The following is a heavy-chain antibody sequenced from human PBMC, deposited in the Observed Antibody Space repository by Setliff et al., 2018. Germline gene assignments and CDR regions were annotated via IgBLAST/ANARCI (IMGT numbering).Heavy chain of an antibody. V-gene: IGHV4-4*08. CDR1: GGSISPYF. CDR3: ARDRSVYSYGLDV. Sequence: SETLSLTCTVSGGSISPYFWSWIRQSPGKGLEWIGYIYHNGNTNFNPSLKSRVTMSVDTSKNQFALNLTSVTAADTAVYYCARDRSVYSYGLDVWGQGTTVTVSS. CDR2: IYHNGNT. J-gene: IGHJ6*02.